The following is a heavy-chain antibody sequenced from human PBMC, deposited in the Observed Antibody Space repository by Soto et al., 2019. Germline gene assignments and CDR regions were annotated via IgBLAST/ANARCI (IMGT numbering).Heavy chain of an antibody. CDR3: ASGPDSGSYLFDY. J-gene: IGHJ4*02. CDR1: GYTMTSYG. Sequence: SVKVSCKASGYTMTSYGIGCVRQTPGQGLEWMGWISAYNGNTNYAQKLQGRVTMTTDTSTSTAYMELRSLRSDDTAVYYCASGPDSGSYLFDYWGQGTLVTVSS. V-gene: IGHV1-18*01. CDR2: ISAYNGNT. D-gene: IGHD1-26*01.